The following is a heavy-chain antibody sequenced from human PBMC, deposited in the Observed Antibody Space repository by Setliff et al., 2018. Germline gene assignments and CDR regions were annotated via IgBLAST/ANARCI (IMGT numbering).Heavy chain of an antibody. CDR1: GFTFKTYS. J-gene: IGHJ4*02. CDR2: ISGYNGNT. CDR3: ATFRGYTYGYDY. Sequence: ASVKVSCKASGFTFKTYSFSWIRQAPGQGLEWVGWISGYNGNTIYAQNFQGRVTVTTDASTNTAYMELRSLGSDDTAVYYCATFRGYTYGYDYWGQGTLVTVS. V-gene: IGHV1-18*01. D-gene: IGHD5-18*01.